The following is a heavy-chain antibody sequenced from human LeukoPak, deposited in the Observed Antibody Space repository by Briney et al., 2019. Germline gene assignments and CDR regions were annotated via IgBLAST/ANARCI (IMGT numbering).Heavy chain of an antibody. Sequence: GGSLRLSCAASGFTFSSYSMNWVRQAPGKGLEWASSISSSSSYIYYADSVKGRFTISRDNAKNSLYLQMNSLRAEDTAVYYCASLLAAAGTYWGQGTLVTVSS. CDR3: ASLLAAAGTY. D-gene: IGHD6-13*01. V-gene: IGHV3-21*01. J-gene: IGHJ4*02. CDR1: GFTFSSYS. CDR2: ISSSSSYI.